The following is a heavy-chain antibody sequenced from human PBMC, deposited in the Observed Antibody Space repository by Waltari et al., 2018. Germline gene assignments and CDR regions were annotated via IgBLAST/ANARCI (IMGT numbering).Heavy chain of an antibody. CDR2: IYYSGST. CDR1: GGSISSSSYY. Sequence: QLQLQESGPGLVKPSETLSLTCTVSGGSISSSSYYWGWIRQPPGKGLEWIGSIYYSGSTYYKPSLKSRVTISVDTSKNQFSLKLSSVTAADTAVYYCARHEGAEDYYDSSGYYPRWFDPWGQGTLVTVSS. D-gene: IGHD3-22*01. CDR3: ARHEGAEDYYDSSGYYPRWFDP. V-gene: IGHV4-39*01. J-gene: IGHJ5*02.